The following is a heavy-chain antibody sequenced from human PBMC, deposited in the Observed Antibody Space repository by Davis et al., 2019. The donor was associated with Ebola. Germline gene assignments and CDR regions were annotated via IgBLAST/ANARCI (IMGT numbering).Heavy chain of an antibody. CDR2: MNPNSGNT. V-gene: IGHV1-8*01. D-gene: IGHD2-15*01. CDR3: AREPIVVVVAATEPYYYYGMDV. Sequence: ASVKVSCKASGYTFTSYDINWVRQATGQGLEWMGWMNPNSGNTGYAQKFQGRVTMTRDTSTSTVYMELSSLRSEDTAVYYCAREPIVVVVAATEPYYYYGMDVWGKGTTVTVSS. CDR1: GYTFTSYD. J-gene: IGHJ6*04.